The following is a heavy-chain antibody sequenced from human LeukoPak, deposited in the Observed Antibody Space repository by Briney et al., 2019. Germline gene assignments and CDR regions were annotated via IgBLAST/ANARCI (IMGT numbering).Heavy chain of an antibody. V-gene: IGHV3-9*03. D-gene: IGHD6-13*01. Sequence: PGRSLRLSCAASGFTFDDYAMHWVRQAPGKGLEWVSGISWNSGSIGYADSVKGRFTISRDNAKNSLYLKMNSLRAEDMALYYCAKDFGPEGGIAAAASPFDYWGQGTLVTVSS. CDR3: AKDFGPEGGIAAAASPFDY. CDR2: ISWNSGSI. CDR1: GFTFDDYA. J-gene: IGHJ4*02.